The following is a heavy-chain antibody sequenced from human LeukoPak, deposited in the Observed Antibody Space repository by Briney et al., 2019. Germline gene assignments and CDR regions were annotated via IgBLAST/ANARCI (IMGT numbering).Heavy chain of an antibody. V-gene: IGHV4-38-2*01. J-gene: IGHJ2*01. CDR2: IYDTGSN. Sequence: SETLSLTCAVPGYSISSGYYWGWIRQPPGKGLEWIGSIYDTGSNYYTPSLKSRVTISIDTSKNQFSLKLSSVTAADTAVYYCASGSSGWLWYFDLWGRGTLVTVSS. D-gene: IGHD6-19*01. CDR3: ASGSSGWLWYFDL. CDR1: GYSISSGYY.